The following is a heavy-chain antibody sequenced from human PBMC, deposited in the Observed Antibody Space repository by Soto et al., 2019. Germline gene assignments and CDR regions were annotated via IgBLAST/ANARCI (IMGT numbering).Heavy chain of an antibody. D-gene: IGHD2-15*01. CDR2: ISFDGKNI. V-gene: IGHV3-30*04. CDR3: ARDLSARYYFDS. Sequence: GGSLRLSCIASGFTFSTTAMHWVRQTPGKGLEWVALISFDGKNIFYAGSVKGRFTISRDNSKNTLYLQMDSLRADDTAVYFCARDLSARYYFDSWGQGXLVTVYS. CDR1: GFTFSTTA. J-gene: IGHJ4*02.